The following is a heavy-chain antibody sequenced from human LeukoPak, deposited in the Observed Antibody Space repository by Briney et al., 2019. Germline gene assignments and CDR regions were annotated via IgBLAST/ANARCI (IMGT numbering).Heavy chain of an antibody. J-gene: IGHJ4*02. CDR1: GYSISCGYY. CDR2: IYHSGST. CDR3: AGSSTVTTDFDY. D-gene: IGHD4-11*01. Sequence: SETLSLTRAVSGYSISCGYYWGWLRQPPGKGLEWIGSIYHSGSTYYNPSLKSRVTISVDTSKNHFSVKLSSVTAADTAVYYCAGSSTVTTDFDYWGQGTLVTVSS. V-gene: IGHV4-38-2*01.